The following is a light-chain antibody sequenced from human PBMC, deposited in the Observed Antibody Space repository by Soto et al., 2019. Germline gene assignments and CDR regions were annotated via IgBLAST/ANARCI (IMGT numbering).Light chain of an antibody. J-gene: IGKJ4*01. Sequence: EIVMTQSPATLSVSPGERVTLSCTASQSGTRNLAWYQHTPGQSPRLLISAASSGATGLPSRFSGSGSGTDFTLTISSLQSEDAAVYYCQQYHHWPVTFGVGTKVEIK. V-gene: IGKV3-15*01. CDR1: QSGTRN. CDR2: AAS. CDR3: QQYHHWPVT.